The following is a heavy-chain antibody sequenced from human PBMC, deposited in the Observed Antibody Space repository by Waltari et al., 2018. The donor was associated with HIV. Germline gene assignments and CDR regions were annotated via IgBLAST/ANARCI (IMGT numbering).Heavy chain of an antibody. J-gene: IGHJ4*02. V-gene: IGHV1-69*11. CDR2: IIPILGTP. D-gene: IGHD6-19*01. CDR3: VREGRSSTAWYYFDF. CDR1: GDTFSSHG. Sequence: QVQLVQSGAEVKKPGSSVKVSCKASGDTFSSHGITWVRQAPGQGLEWIGGIIPILGTPIYAQMFQDRVTITADESTTTAYMDLRSLRSEDTAVYYCVREGRSSTAWYYFDFWGQGTLVTVSS.